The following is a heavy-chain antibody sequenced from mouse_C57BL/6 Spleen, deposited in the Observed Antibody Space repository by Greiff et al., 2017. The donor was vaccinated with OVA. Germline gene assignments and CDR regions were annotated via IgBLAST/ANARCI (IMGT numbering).Heavy chain of an antibody. CDR1: GFTFSDYY. D-gene: IGHD1-1*01. CDR2: INYDGSST. CDR3: ARVGYGSSYDYYAMDY. V-gene: IGHV5-16*01. J-gene: IGHJ4*01. Sequence: EVQLVESEGGLVQPGSSMKLSCTASGFTFSDYYMAWVRQVPEKGLEWVANINYDGSSTYYLDSLKSRFIISRDNAKNILYLQMSSLKSEDTATYYCARVGYGSSYDYYAMDYWGQGTSVTVSS.